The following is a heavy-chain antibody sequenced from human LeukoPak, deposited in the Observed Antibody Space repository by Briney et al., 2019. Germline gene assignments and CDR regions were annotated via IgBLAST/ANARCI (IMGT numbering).Heavy chain of an antibody. D-gene: IGHD3-9*01. CDR1: GYTFTGYY. J-gene: IGHJ5*02. CDR2: INPNSGGT. CDR3: AREGTDILTGYYTLNNWFDP. V-gene: IGHV1-2*02. Sequence: ASVKVSCKASGYTFTGYYMHWVRQAPGQGLEWMGWINPNSGGTNYAQKFQGRVTMTRDTSISTAYMELSRLRPDDTAVYYCAREGTDILTGYYTLNNWFDPWGQGTLVTVSS.